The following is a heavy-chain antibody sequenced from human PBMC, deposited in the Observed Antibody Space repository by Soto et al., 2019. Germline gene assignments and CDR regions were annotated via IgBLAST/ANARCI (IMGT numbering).Heavy chain of an antibody. V-gene: IGHV1-46*01. CDR1: GYTFTSYY. D-gene: IGHD2-15*01. Sequence: QVQLVQSGAEVKKPGASVKVSCKASGYTFTSYYMHWVRQAPGQGLEWMGIISPIGGSTTYAQKFQGRVRMTRDTSTSTVYMELSSLRSEDTAVYYCTRVYCSGGGCYGIDYWGQGTLVTVSS. CDR3: TRVYCSGGGCYGIDY. J-gene: IGHJ4*02. CDR2: ISPIGGST.